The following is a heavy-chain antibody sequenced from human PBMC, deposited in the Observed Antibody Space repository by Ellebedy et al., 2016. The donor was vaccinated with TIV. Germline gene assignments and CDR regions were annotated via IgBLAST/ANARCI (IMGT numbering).Heavy chain of an antibody. V-gene: IGHV4-59*06. D-gene: IGHD3-22*01. CDR3: ARGGLNYYDSSGYYYFDY. Sequence: MPSETLSLTCTVSGGSISSYYWSWIRQPPGKGLEWIGYIYYSGSTYYNPSLKSRVTISVDTSKNQFSLKLSSVTAADTAVYYCARGGLNYYDSSGYYYFDYWGQGTLVTVSS. CDR2: IYYSGST. CDR1: GGSISSYY. J-gene: IGHJ4*02.